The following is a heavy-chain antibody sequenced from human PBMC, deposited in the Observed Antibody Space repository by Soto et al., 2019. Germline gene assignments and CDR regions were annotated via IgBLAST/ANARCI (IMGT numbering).Heavy chain of an antibody. CDR3: ARRIEGFGEDGYYYYYYMDV. CDR2: IYYSGST. Sequence: SETLSLTCTVSGGSISSGGYYWSWIRQHPGKGLEWIGYIYYSGSTYYNPSLKSRVTISVDTSKNQFSLKLSSVTAADTAVYYCARRIEGFGEDGYYYYYYMDVWGKGTTVTVSS. J-gene: IGHJ6*03. CDR1: GGSISSGGYY. V-gene: IGHV4-31*03. D-gene: IGHD3-10*01.